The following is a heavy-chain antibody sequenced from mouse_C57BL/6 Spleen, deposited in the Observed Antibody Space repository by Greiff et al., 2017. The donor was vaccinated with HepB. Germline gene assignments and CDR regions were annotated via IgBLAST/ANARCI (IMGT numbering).Heavy chain of an antibody. V-gene: IGHV1-19*01. CDR3: AREITTRKWFAY. CDR2: INPYNGGT. Sequence: EVQLQESGPVLVKPGASVKMSCKASGYTFTDYYMNWVKQSHGKSLEWIGVINPYNGGTSYNQKFKGKATLTVDKSSSTAYMELNSLTSEDSAVYYCAREITTRKWFAYWGQGTLVTVSA. D-gene: IGHD2-4*01. CDR1: GYTFTDYY. J-gene: IGHJ3*01.